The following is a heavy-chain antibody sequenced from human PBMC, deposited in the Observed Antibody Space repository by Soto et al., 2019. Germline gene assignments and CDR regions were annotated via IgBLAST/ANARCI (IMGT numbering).Heavy chain of an antibody. D-gene: IGHD6-19*01. CDR1: GASISSGDW. CDR3: AGDRQDWYSSGWTDY. V-gene: IGHV4-4*02. J-gene: IGHJ4*02. Sequence: QVQLQESGPGLVKPSGTLSLTCGVSGASISSGDWWSWVRQPPGKGLEWIGEIYHGGNTNYNPSLKSRITISLDKSKNQFSLKLNAVTAADTAVYYCAGDRQDWYSSGWTDYWGQVILVTVSS. CDR2: IYHGGNT.